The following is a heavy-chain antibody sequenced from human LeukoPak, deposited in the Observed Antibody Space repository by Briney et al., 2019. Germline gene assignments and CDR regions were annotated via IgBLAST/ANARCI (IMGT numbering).Heavy chain of an antibody. V-gene: IGHV1-46*01. Sequence: ASVKVSCKASGYTFTSYYMHWVRQAPGQGLEWMGIINPSGGSTSYAQKFQGRVTMTRDTSTSTVYMELSSLRSEDTAVYYCARAGRVEVAATHHLDYWGQGTLVTVSS. D-gene: IGHD2-15*01. CDR2: INPSGGST. J-gene: IGHJ4*02. CDR3: ARAGRVEVAATHHLDY. CDR1: GYTFTSYY.